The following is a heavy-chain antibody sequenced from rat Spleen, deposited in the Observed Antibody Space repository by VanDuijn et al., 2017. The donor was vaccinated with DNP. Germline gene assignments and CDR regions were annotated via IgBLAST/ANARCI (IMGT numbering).Heavy chain of an antibody. J-gene: IGHJ2*01. V-gene: IGHV2-1*01. CDR1: GFSLTSNR. Sequence: QVQLKESGPDLVQPSQTLSLTCTVSGFSLTSNRVHWVRQPPGKGLEWVGAIWSGGSTDYNSALKSRLSISRETPKSQVFLRMTSLQTEDTATYYCARDPVDGHYFFDNWGQGVMVTVSS. CDR2: IWSGGST. D-gene: IGHD1-12*03. CDR3: ARDPVDGHYFFDN.